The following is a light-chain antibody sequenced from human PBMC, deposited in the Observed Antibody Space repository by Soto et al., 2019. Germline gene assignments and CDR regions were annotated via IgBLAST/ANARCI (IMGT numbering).Light chain of an antibody. CDR1: SSNIGSNY. CDR3: AAWDDSLSGFDV. CDR2: RNN. Sequence: QAVVTQPPSASGTPGQRVTISCSGSSSNIGSNYVYWYQQLPGTAPKLLIYRNNQRPSGVPDRFSGSKSGTSASLAISGLRSEDEADDYCAAWDDSLSGFDVFGTGTKLTVL. V-gene: IGLV1-47*01. J-gene: IGLJ1*01.